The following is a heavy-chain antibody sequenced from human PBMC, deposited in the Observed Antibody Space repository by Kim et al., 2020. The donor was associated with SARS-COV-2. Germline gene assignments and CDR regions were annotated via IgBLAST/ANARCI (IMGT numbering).Heavy chain of an antibody. V-gene: IGHV4-59*13. CDR1: GGSISSYY. D-gene: IGHD3-10*01. Sequence: SETLSLTCTVSGGSISSYYWSWIRQPPGKGLEWIGYIYYSGSTNYNPSLKSRVTISVDTSKNQFSLKLSSVTAADTAVYYCARGSGSYYNGVDYWGQGTLVTVSS. CDR3: ARGSGSYYNGVDY. CDR2: IYYSGST. J-gene: IGHJ4*02.